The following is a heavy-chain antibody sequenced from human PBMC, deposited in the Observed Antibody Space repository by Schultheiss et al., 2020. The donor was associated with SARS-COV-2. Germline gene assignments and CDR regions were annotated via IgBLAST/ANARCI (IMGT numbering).Heavy chain of an antibody. J-gene: IGHJ4*02. CDR3: ARDRYNWNDVGYFDY. V-gene: IGHV3-7*01. Sequence: GGSLRLSCAASGFTFSSYAMSWVRQAPGKGLEWVANIKQDGSEKYYVDSVKGRFTISRDNAKNTLYLQMNSLRAEDTAVYYCARDRYNWNDVGYFDYWGQGTLVTVSS. D-gene: IGHD1-20*01. CDR1: GFTFSSYA. CDR2: IKQDGSEK.